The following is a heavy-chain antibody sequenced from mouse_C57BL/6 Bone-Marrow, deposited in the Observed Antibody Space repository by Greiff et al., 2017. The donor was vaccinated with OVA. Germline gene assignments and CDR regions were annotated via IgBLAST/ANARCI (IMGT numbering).Heavy chain of an antibody. D-gene: IGHD1-1*01. CDR1: GFTFSSYA. CDR3: ARYYGSSSHWYFDV. V-gene: IGHV5-4*01. CDR2: ISDGGSYT. J-gene: IGHJ1*03. Sequence: EVQLQESGGGLVKPGGSLKLSCAASGFTFSSYAMSWVRQTPEKRLEWVATISDGGSYTYYPDNVKGRFTISRDNAKNNLYLQMSHLKSEDTAMYYCARYYGSSSHWYFDVWGTGTTVTVSS.